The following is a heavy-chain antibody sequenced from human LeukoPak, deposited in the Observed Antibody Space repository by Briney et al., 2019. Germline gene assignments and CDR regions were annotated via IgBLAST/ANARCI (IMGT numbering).Heavy chain of an antibody. V-gene: IGHV3-11*04. CDR2: ISSSGSTI. J-gene: IGHJ4*02. CDR3: ARGKYDDYALAY. CDR1: GFTFSDYY. Sequence: GGSLRLSFAASGFTFSDYYISWIRQAPGKGLEWVSYISSSGSTIDYADSVKGRLTISRDNAKNSLYLQMNSLRAEDTALYYCARGKYDDYALAYWGQGTLVTGSS. D-gene: IGHD4-17*01.